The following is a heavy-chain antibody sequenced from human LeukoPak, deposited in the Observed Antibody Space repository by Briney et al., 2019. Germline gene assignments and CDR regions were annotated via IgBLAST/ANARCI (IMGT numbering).Heavy chain of an antibody. CDR3: ARDWSLYYDFWSGYGPAYYYYYGMDV. CDR1: GYTFDSYG. J-gene: IGHJ6*02. CDR2: ISAYNGNT. Sequence: GASVKVSCKASGYTFDSYGLSWVRQAPGQGLEWMGWISAYNGNTNYAQKLQGRVTMTTDTSTSTAYMELRSLRSDDTAVYYCARDWSLYYDFWSGYGPAYYYYYGMDVWGQGTTVTVSS. V-gene: IGHV1-18*01. D-gene: IGHD3-3*01.